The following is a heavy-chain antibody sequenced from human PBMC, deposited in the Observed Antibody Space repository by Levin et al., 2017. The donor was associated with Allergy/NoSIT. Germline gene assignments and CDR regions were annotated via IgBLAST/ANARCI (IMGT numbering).Heavy chain of an antibody. V-gene: IGHV4-39*07. Sequence: SQTLSLPCTVSGGSIRSSSYYWGWIRQPPGKGLEWIGSIYYSGSTYYNPSLKSRVTISVDTSKNQFSLKLSSVTAADTAVYYCARDAYIVASPIYYYYYMDVWGKGTTVTVSS. D-gene: IGHD5-12*01. CDR2: IYYSGST. J-gene: IGHJ6*03. CDR3: ARDAYIVASPIYYYYYMDV. CDR1: GGSIRSSSYY.